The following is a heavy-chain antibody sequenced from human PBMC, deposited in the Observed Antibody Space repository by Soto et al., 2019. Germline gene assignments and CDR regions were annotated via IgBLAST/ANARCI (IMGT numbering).Heavy chain of an antibody. CDR1: GGSISSYY. V-gene: IGHV4-59*01. CDR3: ARFEWGSRAAFDY. J-gene: IGHJ4*02. Sequence: QVQLQESGPGLVKPSETLSLTCTVSGGSISSYYWSWIRQPPGKGLEWIGYIYYSGSTNYNPSLKCRVTISVDTSKNQFSLKLSSVTAADTAVYYCARFEWGSRAAFDYWGQGTLVTVSS. CDR2: IYYSGST. D-gene: IGHD6-13*01.